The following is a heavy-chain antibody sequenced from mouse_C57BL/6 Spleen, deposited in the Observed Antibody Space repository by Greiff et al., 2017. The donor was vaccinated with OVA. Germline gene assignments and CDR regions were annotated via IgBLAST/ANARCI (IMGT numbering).Heavy chain of an antibody. D-gene: IGHD3-1*01. CDR1: GYTFTSYW. CDR3: ARSGHAMDY. J-gene: IGHJ4*01. CDR2: IDPSDSYT. Sequence: QVQLQQPGAELVRPGTSVKLSCKASGYTFTSYWMHWVKQRPGQGLEWIGVIDPSDSYTNYNQKFKGKATLTVDTSSSTAYMQLSSLTSEDSAVYYCARSGHAMDYWGQGTSVTVSS. V-gene: IGHV1-59*01.